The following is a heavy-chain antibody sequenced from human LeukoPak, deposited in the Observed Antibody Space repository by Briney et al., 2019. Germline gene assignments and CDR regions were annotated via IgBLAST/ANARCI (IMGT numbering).Heavy chain of an antibody. CDR3: AKGNSSFDY. CDR1: GFTFSSYS. D-gene: IGHD6-13*01. V-gene: IGHV3-48*04. CDR2: INSADNVE. Sequence: LAGGSLRLSCAASGFTFSSYSMNWVRQAPGKGPEWVAHINSADNVEYYTDSVRGRFTMSRDNAKDLLYLQMNSLRAEDTAVYYCAKGNSSFDYWGQGTLVTVSS. J-gene: IGHJ4*02.